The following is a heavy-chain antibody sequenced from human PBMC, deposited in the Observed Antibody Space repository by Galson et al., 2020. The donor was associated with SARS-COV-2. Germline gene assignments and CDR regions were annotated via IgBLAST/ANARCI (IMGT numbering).Heavy chain of an antibody. CDR1: GGSISSSSYY. V-gene: IGHV4-39*01. Sequence: SETLSLTCTVSGGSISSSSYYWGWIRQPPGKGLEWIGSIYYSGSTYYNPSLKSRVTISVDTSKNQFSLKLSSVTAADTAVYYCARQSRKGVAAAGNNWFDPWGQGTLVTVSS. J-gene: IGHJ5*02. CDR2: IYYSGST. CDR3: ARQSRKGVAAAGNNWFDP. D-gene: IGHD6-13*01.